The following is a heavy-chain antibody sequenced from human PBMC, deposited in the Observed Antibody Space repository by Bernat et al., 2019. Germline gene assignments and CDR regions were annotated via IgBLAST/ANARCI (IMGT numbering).Heavy chain of an antibody. J-gene: IGHJ4*02. Sequence: EVQLVESGGDSVQPGGSLRLSCAGPGFTLSFYWMHWVRQAPGKGLVWVSGINSDGSSTTYADSVKGRFTISRDNAKNTVYLQMNSLRAEDTAVYYCASGRGTTVTTRVDYWGQGTLVTASS. CDR2: INSDGSST. CDR1: GFTLSFYW. D-gene: IGHD4-17*01. V-gene: IGHV3-74*01. CDR3: ASGRGTTVTTRVDY.